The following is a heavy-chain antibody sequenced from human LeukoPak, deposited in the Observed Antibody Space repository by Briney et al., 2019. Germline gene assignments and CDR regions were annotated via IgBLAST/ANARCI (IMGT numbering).Heavy chain of an antibody. D-gene: IGHD3-3*01. CDR2: IYYSGST. CDR3: ARVAHITIFGVVITGWFDP. CDR1: GGSISIGGYY. J-gene: IGHJ5*02. V-gene: IGHV4-31*03. Sequence: SETLSLTCTVSGGSISIGGYYWSWIRQHPGKGLELIGYIYYSGSTYYNPSLKSRVTISVDTSKNQFSLKRSSATAADTAVYYCARVAHITIFGVVITGWFDPWGQGTLVTVSS.